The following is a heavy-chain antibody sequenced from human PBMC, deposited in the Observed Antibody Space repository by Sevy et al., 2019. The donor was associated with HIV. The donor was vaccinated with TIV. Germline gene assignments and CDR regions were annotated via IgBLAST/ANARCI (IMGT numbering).Heavy chain of an antibody. D-gene: IGHD4-4*01. V-gene: IGHV5-51*01. CDR3: ARHVDMTTLIGGLYYFDS. CDR1: GYKFTTYW. J-gene: IGHJ4*02. CDR2: IYPRDSDT. Sequence: GESLKISCKASGYKFTTYWIGWARQMPGKGLEWMGMIYPRDSDTRYSPSFQGQVTISADTSINTAYLQWSSLKASHTAMYFCARHVDMTTLIGGLYYFDSWGQGTLVTVSS.